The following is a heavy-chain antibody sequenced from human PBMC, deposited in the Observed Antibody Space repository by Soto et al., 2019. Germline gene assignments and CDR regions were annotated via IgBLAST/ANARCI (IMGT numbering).Heavy chain of an antibody. D-gene: IGHD1-1*01. Sequence: GGSLRLSCAASGFTFSSYSMNWVRQAPGKGLEWVSSISSSSYIYYADSVKGRFTISRDNAKNSLYLQMNSLRAEDTAVYYCARDTTYNYYYYGMDVWGQGTTVTVSS. CDR1: GFTFSSYS. J-gene: IGHJ6*02. CDR3: ARDTTYNYYYYGMDV. V-gene: IGHV3-21*01. CDR2: ISSSSYI.